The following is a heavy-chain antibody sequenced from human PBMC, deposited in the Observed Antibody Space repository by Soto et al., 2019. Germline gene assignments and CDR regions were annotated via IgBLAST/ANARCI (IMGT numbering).Heavy chain of an antibody. J-gene: IGHJ6*02. CDR3: ARDRYGIFKYYYYGMDV. V-gene: IGHV1-69*13. CDR2: IIPIFGTA. Sequence: SVKFSCKASGGTFSSYAISWVRQAPGQGLEWMGGIIPIFGTANYAQKFQGRVTITADESTSTAYMELSSLRSEDTAVYYCARDRYGIFKYYYYGMDVWGQGTTVTVSS. D-gene: IGHD2-15*01. CDR1: GGTFSSYA.